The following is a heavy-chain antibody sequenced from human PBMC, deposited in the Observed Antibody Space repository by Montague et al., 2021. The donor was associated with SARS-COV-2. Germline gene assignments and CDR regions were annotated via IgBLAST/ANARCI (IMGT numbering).Heavy chain of an antibody. CDR1: GDSISSSRYF. CDR3: ARQGDQLLLEYWFDP. D-gene: IGHD2-2*01. V-gene: IGHV4-39*01. CDR2: IYYSGST. Sequence: SETLSLTCTVSGDSISSSRYFWGWLRQPPGKGLEWIGSIYYSGSTYYNPSLKSRVTISVDTSKNQFSLKLSSVTAADTAVYYCARQGDQLLLEYWFDPWGQGTLVTVSS. J-gene: IGHJ5*02.